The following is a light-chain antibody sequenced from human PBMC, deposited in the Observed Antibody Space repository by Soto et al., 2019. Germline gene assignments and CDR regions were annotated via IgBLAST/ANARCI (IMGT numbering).Light chain of an antibody. CDR1: QSVSSNY. Sequence: EIVLTQSPGTLSLSQGDRATLSCRASQSVSSNYLAWYQQKPGQAPRLLIYGASSRATGIPDRFSGSGPGTDFTLTISRLEPEDFAVYYCQRYGTSLPLTFGGGTKVDIK. J-gene: IGKJ4*01. CDR3: QRYGTSLPLT. CDR2: GAS. V-gene: IGKV3-20*01.